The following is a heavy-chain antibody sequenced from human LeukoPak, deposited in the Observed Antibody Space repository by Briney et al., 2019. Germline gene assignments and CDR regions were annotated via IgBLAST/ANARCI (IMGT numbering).Heavy chain of an antibody. CDR2: INPSGGST. V-gene: IGHV1-46*01. Sequence: ASVKVSCKASGYTFTSYYMHWVRQAPGQGLEWMGIINPSGGSTSYAQKFQGRVTMTRDTSTGTVYMELSSLRSEDTAVYYCAREPSPIIVVVTANGMDVWGQGTTVTVSS. CDR1: GYTFTSYY. J-gene: IGHJ6*02. CDR3: AREPSPIIVVVTANGMDV. D-gene: IGHD2-21*02.